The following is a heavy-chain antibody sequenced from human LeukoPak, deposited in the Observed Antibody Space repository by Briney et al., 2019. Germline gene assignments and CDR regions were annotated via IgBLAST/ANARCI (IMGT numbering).Heavy chain of an antibody. CDR2: IKQDGGEK. Sequence: PGGSLRLSCAASGFTFSNYWMSWVRQARGKGLEWVANIKQDGGEKYYVDSVKGRFTISRDDAKTSLYLQMNSLRAEDTAVYYCARQRGSSCFDYWGQGPQVTVSS. CDR3: ARQRGSSCFDY. D-gene: IGHD6-13*01. V-gene: IGHV3-7*01. CDR1: GFTFSNYW. J-gene: IGHJ4*02.